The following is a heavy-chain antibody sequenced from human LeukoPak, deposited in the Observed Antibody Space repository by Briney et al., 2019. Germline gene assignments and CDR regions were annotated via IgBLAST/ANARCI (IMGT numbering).Heavy chain of an antibody. CDR1: GGSISSYY. D-gene: IGHD6-13*01. CDR2: IYYSGST. J-gene: IGHJ4*02. CDR3: ARGEGYSSSPDYFDY. V-gene: IGHV4-59*01. Sequence: PSETLSLTCTVSGGSISSYYWSWIRQPPGKGLEWIGYIYYSGSTNYNPSLKSRATISVDTSKNQLSLKLSSVTAADTAVYYCARGEGYSSSPDYFDYWGQGTLVTVSS.